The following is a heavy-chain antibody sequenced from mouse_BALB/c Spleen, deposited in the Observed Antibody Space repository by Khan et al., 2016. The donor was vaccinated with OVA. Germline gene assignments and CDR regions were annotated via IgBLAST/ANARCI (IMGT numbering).Heavy chain of an antibody. CDR1: GYTFSSYW. Sequence: QVQLQQSGAEQAKPGASVKMSCKTSGYTFSSYWMHWVKQRPGQGLEWIGYINPTSGYTEYNEKFKDKATLSADKSSSTAYMQLNSLTSEDSAVYYCARDRRDYWGQGTTLTVSS. V-gene: IGHV1-7*01. CDR3: ARDRRDY. J-gene: IGHJ2*01. CDR2: INPTSGYT.